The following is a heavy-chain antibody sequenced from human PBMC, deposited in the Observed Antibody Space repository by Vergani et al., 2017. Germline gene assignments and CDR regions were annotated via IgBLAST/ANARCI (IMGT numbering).Heavy chain of an antibody. Sequence: EVQLVPSGAEVKKPGESLRISCKGSGYSFTSYWISWVRQMLAKGLEWMGRIDPSESDTNYSPSFQGHVTISADKSISTAYLHWSSLKASDTAMYYCARLMYYYTSGSQIDYWGQGTLVTGSS. J-gene: IGHJ4*02. CDR2: IDPSESDT. D-gene: IGHD3-10*01. CDR1: GYSFTSYW. CDR3: ARLMYYYTSGSQIDY. V-gene: IGHV5-10-1*03.